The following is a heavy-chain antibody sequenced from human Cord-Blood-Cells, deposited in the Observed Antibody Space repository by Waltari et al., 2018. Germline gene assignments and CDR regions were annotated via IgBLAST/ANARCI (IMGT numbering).Heavy chain of an antibody. J-gene: IGHJ3*02. CDR2: IIPIFGTA. CDR1: GGTFSSYA. V-gene: IGHV1-69*06. Sequence: QVQLVQSGAEVKKPGSSVKVSCKASGGTFSSYAISWVRQAPGQGLEWMGGIIPIFGTANYAQKFQGRVTITADKSTSTAYMELSSLRSEDTAVYYCASGIAARGRDAFDIWGQGTMVTVSS. CDR3: ASGIAARGRDAFDI. D-gene: IGHD6-6*01.